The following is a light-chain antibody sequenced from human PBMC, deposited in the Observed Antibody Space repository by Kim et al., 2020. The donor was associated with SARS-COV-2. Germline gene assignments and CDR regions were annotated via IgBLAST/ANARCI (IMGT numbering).Light chain of an antibody. CDR1: RSNIGTYT. CDR2: GDS. CDR3: ASWDDSLNGHI. Sequence: QSVLTQPPSASASPGQRVAISCSGSRSNIGTYTVNWYQHLPGTAPQLLIFGDSQRPSGVPDRFSASKSGTSASLAISGLQSDDEATYYCASWDDSLNGHIFGRGTQLTVL. J-gene: IGLJ2*01. V-gene: IGLV1-44*01.